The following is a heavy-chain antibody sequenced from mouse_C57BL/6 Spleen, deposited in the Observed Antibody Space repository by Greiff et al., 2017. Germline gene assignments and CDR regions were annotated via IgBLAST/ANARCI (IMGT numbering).Heavy chain of an antibody. CDR1: GFTFSNYW. CDR2: IRVKSDNYAT. V-gene: IGHV6-3*01. Sequence: EVKLLESGGGLVQPGGSMKLSCVASGFTFSNYWMNWVRQSPEKGLEWVAQIRVKSDNYATHYAESVKGRFTISRADSKSSVYLQMHNLRAEDTGMYYCTGDWGWFACWGQGTLVTVSA. J-gene: IGHJ3*01. D-gene: IGHD4-1*01. CDR3: TGDWGWFAC.